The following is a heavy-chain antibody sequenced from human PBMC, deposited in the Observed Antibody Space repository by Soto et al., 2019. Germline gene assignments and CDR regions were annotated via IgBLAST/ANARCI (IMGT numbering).Heavy chain of an antibody. D-gene: IGHD2-15*01. Sequence: ASVKVSCKASGGTFSSYAISWVRQAPGQGHEWMGGIIPIFGTANYAQKFQGRVTITADESTSTAYMELSSLRSEDTAVYYCASQSGGSAHSYDAFDIWGQGTMVTVSS. J-gene: IGHJ3*02. CDR1: GGTFSSYA. CDR3: ASQSGGSAHSYDAFDI. V-gene: IGHV1-69*13. CDR2: IIPIFGTA.